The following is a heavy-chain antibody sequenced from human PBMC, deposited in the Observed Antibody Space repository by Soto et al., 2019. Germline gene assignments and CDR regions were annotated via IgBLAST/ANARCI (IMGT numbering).Heavy chain of an antibody. V-gene: IGHV1-2*04. CDR1: GYTFTGYY. D-gene: IGHD6-13*01. CDR3: VSYSEAAEDDAFYI. J-gene: IGHJ3*02. Sequence: ASVKVSCKASGYTFTGYYMHWVRQAPGQGLEWMGWINASSGDTNYAQKFQGWVTMTRDTSTSTAYMELSSLRSEDTAVYYCVSYSEAAEDDAFYICAQRTTVPVS. CDR2: INASSGDT.